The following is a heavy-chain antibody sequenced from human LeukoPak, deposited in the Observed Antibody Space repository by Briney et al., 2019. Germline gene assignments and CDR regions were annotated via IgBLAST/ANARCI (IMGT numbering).Heavy chain of an antibody. V-gene: IGHV4-61*01. CDR1: GGSVSTGSYY. Sequence: SETLSLTCTVSGGSVSTGSYYWSWIRLPPGKGLEWNGYSYFSGSTNYHPSLKSRVTISVDTSKNQFSVKLYSVTAADTAVYFCARFYASGTYSIDYGGQGTRVTVS. CDR2: SYFSGST. CDR3: ARFYASGTYSIDY. J-gene: IGHJ4*02. D-gene: IGHD3-10*01.